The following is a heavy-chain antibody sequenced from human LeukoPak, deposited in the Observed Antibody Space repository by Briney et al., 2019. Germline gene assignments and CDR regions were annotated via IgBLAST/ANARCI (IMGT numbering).Heavy chain of an antibody. J-gene: IGHJ5*02. Sequence: SEALSLTCTVSGGSISSYYWSWIRQPPGKGLEWIGEINHSGSTNYNPSLKSRVTISVDTSKNQFSLKLSSVTAADTAVYYCARKSGYSSSWYSRNNWFDPWGQGTLVTVSS. D-gene: IGHD6-13*01. V-gene: IGHV4-34*01. CDR3: ARKSGYSSSWYSRNNWFDP. CDR2: INHSGST. CDR1: GGSISSYY.